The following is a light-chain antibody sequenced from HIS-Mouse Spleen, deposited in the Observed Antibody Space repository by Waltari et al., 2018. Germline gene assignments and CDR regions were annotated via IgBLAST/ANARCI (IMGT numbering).Light chain of an antibody. Sequence: SYVLTQPPSVSVAPGQTARITCGGNNIGSKSVHWYQQKPGQDPGLGVYDESDRPEGIPERFSGSNAGNTATLTISRVEAGDEADYYCQVWDSSSDHYVFGTGTKVTVL. CDR3: QVWDSSSDHYV. CDR2: DES. J-gene: IGLJ1*01. V-gene: IGLV3-21*02. CDR1: NIGSKS.